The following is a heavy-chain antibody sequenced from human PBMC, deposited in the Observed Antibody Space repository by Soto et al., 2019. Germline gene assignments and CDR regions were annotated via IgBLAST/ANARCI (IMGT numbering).Heavy chain of an antibody. Sequence: QLQLQESGPGLVKPSETLSLTCTVSGGSISSSSYYWGWIRQPPGKGLEWIGSIYYSGSTYYNPPLKSRVTISVDTSKYKFSLKRSSVTAADTSVYYCAGGEKGPDIVVVVAVDYWGQGTLVTVSS. V-gene: IGHV4-39*01. D-gene: IGHD2-15*01. CDR1: GGSISSSSYY. CDR2: IYYSGST. J-gene: IGHJ4*02. CDR3: AGGEKGPDIVVVVAVDY.